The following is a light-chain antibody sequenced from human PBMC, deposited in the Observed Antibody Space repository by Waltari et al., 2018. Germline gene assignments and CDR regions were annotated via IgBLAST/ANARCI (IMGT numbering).Light chain of an antibody. V-gene: IGLV1-44*01. CDR3: AAWDDSLGANV. CDR2: NDK. CDR1: GSDIGSNN. Sequence: QSMLTHPPSASGTPGQRVTISCSGSGSDIGSNNVLWYQQFPGTAPQLPIYNDKQRPSRVPDRFSASTSSTSSSLAISGLQSEDEADYHCAAWDDSLGANVFGTGTRVTVL. J-gene: IGLJ1*01.